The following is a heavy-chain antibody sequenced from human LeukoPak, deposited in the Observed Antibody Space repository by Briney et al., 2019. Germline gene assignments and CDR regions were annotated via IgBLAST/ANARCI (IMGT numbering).Heavy chain of an antibody. J-gene: IGHJ6*04. CDR3: AKVGGIVVLPAAIPRMGLFNA. Sequence: PGGSLRLSCAASGFTFSSYEMNWVRQAPGKGLEWVSVISGSGGSTYYADSVKGRFTISRDNSKNTLYLQMNSLRAEDTAVYYCAKVGGIVVLPAAIPRMGLFNAWGKGTTVTISS. CDR1: GFTFSSYE. CDR2: ISGSGGST. V-gene: IGHV3-23*01. D-gene: IGHD2-2*01.